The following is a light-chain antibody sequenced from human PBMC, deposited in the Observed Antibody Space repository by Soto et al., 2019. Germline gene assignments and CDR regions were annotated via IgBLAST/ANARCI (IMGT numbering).Light chain of an antibody. V-gene: IGLV2-14*01. Sequence: QSALTQPASVSGSPGQSITISCTGTSNDVGGFNYVSWYQQHPAKAPKLIIYEVTNRPSGVSDRFSGSKSGNTASLTISGLQAEDEADYYCNSYTNSSAVVFGGGTKLTVL. J-gene: IGLJ2*01. CDR3: NSYTNSSAVV. CDR1: SNDVGGFNY. CDR2: EVT.